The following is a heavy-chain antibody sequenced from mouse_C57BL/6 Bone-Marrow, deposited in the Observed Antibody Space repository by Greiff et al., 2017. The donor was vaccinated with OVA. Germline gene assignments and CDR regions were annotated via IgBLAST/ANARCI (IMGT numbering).Heavy chain of an antibody. CDR2: IYPGDGDT. J-gene: IGHJ4*01. CDR1: GYAFSSYW. V-gene: IGHV1-80*01. D-gene: IGHD2-5*01. Sequence: VQLQQSGAELVKPGASVKISCKASGYAFSSYWMNWVKQRPGKGLEWIGQIYPGDGDTNYNGKFKGKATLTADKSSSTAYMQLSSLTSEDSAVYFCARGDSNYRYAMDYWGQGTSVTVSS. CDR3: ARGDSNYRYAMDY.